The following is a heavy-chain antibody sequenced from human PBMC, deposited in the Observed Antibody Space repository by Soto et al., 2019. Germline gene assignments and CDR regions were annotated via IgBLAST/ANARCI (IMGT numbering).Heavy chain of an antibody. V-gene: IGHV3-23*01. CDR1: GFHFTSYA. CDR3: AKGGGSKDYYDTSGYYLYYYYAMDV. CDR2: ASGGGDAK. D-gene: IGHD3-22*01. J-gene: IGHJ6*02. Sequence: EVRLLESGGGSVQSGGSLRLSCRTSGFHFTSYAMSWVRQAPGRGLEWISGASGGGDAKYYSDSVKGRFTISRDNSKNTLYLQMNSMRGEDTAVYYCAKGGGSKDYYDTSGYYLYYYYAMDVWGQGTTVTVSS.